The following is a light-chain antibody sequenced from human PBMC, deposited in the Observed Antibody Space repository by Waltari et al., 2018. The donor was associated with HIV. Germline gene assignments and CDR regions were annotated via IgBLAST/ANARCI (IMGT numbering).Light chain of an antibody. CDR3: QQYNNWPLA. Sequence: EMMMTQSPATLSVSLGERATLSCRASQSVSSNLVWYQQKPGQAPRLLIYDASTRATGIPARFSGSGSGTEFTLTISSLQSEDSAFYYCQQYNNWPLAFGGGTRVEIK. J-gene: IGKJ4*02. V-gene: IGKV3-15*01. CDR1: QSVSSN. CDR2: DAS.